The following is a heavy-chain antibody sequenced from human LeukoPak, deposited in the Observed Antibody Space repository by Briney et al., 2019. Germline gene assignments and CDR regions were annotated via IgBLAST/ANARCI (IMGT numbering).Heavy chain of an antibody. V-gene: IGHV3-21*01. CDR2: ISSSSSYI. Sequence: PGGSLRLSCAASGFTFSSYSMNWVRQAPGKGLEWVSSISSSSSYIYYADSVKGRFTISRDNAKNSLYLQMNSLRAEDTAVYYCAREARTYYYDSSGSDAFDIWGQGTMVTVSS. D-gene: IGHD3-22*01. J-gene: IGHJ3*02. CDR3: AREARTYYYDSSGSDAFDI. CDR1: GFTFSSYS.